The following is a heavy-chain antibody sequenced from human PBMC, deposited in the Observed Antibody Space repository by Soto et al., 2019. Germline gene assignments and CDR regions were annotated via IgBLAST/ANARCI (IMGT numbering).Heavy chain of an antibody. J-gene: IGHJ5*02. D-gene: IGHD3-16*01. CDR2: ISAYNGNT. CDR1: GYTFTSYG. V-gene: IGHV1-18*04. Sequence: SGKVSCKASGYTFTSYGISWVRQAPGQVLEWMGRISAYNGNTNYAQKLQGRVTMTTDTSTSTAYMELRSLRSDDTAVYYCARIGGVVLRPTGWFDPWGHGTLVTVSS. CDR3: ARIGGVVLRPTGWFDP.